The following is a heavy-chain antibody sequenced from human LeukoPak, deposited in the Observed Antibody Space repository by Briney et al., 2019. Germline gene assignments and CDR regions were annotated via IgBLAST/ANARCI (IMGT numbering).Heavy chain of an antibody. Sequence: GGSLRLSCGASELAFKNVWMSWVRQAPGKGLERVGRISSKSDGGKTDYVAPVKGRFTISRDDSTNTLSLQMSGLKAEDTALYFCITEPHDYGDFTFGYWGQGTLVTVS. J-gene: IGHJ4*02. V-gene: IGHV3-15*01. D-gene: IGHD4-17*01. CDR3: ITEPHDYGDFTFGY. CDR2: ISSKSDGGKT. CDR1: ELAFKNVW.